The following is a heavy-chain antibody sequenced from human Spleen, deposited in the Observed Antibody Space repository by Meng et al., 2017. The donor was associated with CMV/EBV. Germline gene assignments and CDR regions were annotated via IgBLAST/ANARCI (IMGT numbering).Heavy chain of an antibody. D-gene: IGHD5-18*01. CDR2: ITGGGGTT. V-gene: IGHV3-23*01. CDR1: GFTFSSFA. J-gene: IGHJ4*02. CDR3: AKAAYSYGYQFDF. Sequence: GGSLRLSCAASGFTFSSFAMTWVRQAPGKGLEWVSAITGGGGTTYYADSVMGRFIVSRDMSKDTLYLQMHSLRAEDTAIYYCAKAAYSYGYQFDFWGQGTVVTVSS.